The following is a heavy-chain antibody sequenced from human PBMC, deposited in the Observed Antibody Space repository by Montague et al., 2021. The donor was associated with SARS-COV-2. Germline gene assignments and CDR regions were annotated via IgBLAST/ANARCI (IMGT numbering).Heavy chain of an antibody. CDR1: GGSISSSTSNW. V-gene: IGHV4-39*07. D-gene: IGHD3/OR15-3a*01. J-gene: IGHJ4*02. CDR3: ARSRDWFFDY. Sequence: SETLSLTSTVSGGSISSSTSNWWGWIRQSPGKGLEWIASMYYNGKTYYNPSLKSRVTISVDTSMNQVSLKLSSVTAADTAVYYCARSRDWFFDYWGQGTLVTVSS. CDR2: MYYNGKT.